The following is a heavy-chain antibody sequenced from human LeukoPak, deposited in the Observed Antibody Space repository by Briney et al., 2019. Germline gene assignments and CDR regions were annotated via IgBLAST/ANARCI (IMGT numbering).Heavy chain of an antibody. CDR3: ASSYYDFWSGWNFDY. J-gene: IGHJ4*02. CDR2: IYYSGST. Sequence: ETLSLTCTVSGGSISSSSYYWGRIRQPPGTGLEWIGSIYYSGSTYYNPSLKSRVTISVDTSKNQFSLKLSSVTAADTAVYYCASSYYDFWSGWNFDYWGQGTLVTVSS. CDR1: GGSISSSSYY. V-gene: IGHV4-39*01. D-gene: IGHD3-3*01.